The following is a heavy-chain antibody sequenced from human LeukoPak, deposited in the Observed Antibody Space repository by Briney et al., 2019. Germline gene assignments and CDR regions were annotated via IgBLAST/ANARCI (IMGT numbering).Heavy chain of an antibody. V-gene: IGHV1-18*04. D-gene: IGHD6-19*01. Sequence: GASVKVSCKASGYNFTDYYIHWVRQAPGQGLEWMGWISTYDGNTNYAQNLQGRVTMTTDTSTRTAYMELRSLRSGDTAVYYCARWSYSSDWYFGTFDIWGQGTTVTISS. CDR1: GYNFTDYY. CDR2: ISTYDGNT. J-gene: IGHJ3*02. CDR3: ARWSYSSDWYFGTFDI.